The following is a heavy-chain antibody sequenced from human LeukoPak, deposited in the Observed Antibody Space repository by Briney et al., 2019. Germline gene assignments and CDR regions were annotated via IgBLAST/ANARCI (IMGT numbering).Heavy chain of an antibody. CDR3: ARGGFDI. CDR1: GFTFSNYW. V-gene: IGHV3-7*01. D-gene: IGHD3-10*01. Sequence: GGSLRLSCAASGFTFSNYWMNWVRQAPGKGLEWVANIKQDGSEKYYVDSVKGRFAISRDNAKNSLYLQMNSLRAEDTAVYFCARGGFDIWGQGTMVTVSS. J-gene: IGHJ3*02. CDR2: IKQDGSEK.